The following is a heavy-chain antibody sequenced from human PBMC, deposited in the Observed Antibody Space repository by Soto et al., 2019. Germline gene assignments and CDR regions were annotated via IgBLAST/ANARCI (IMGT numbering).Heavy chain of an antibody. D-gene: IGHD2-15*01. CDR1: GGTFSSYA. J-gene: IGHJ6*02. CDR2: IIPIFGTA. CDR3: ASGEGYCSGGSCYSHPSSYYYYGMDV. V-gene: IGHV1-69*13. Sequence: SVKVSCKASGGTFSSYAISWVRQAPGQGLEWMGGIIPIFGTANYAQKFQGRVTITADESTSTAYMELSSLRSEDTAVYYCASGEGYCSGGSCYSHPSSYYYYGMDVWGQGTTVTVSS.